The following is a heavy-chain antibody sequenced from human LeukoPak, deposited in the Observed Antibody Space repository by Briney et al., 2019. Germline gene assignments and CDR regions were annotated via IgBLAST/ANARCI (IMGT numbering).Heavy chain of an antibody. J-gene: IGHJ4*02. V-gene: IGHV4-61*02. Sequence: SQTLSLTCTVSGGSISSGSYYWSWIRQPAGKGLEWIGRIYASRSTNYNPSLKSRVTISVDTSKNQLSLKLSSVTAADTAVYYCAGAPAGSLEWLSPFDYWGQGTLVTVSS. CDR1: GGSISSGSYY. CDR3: AGAPAGSLEWLSPFDY. D-gene: IGHD3-3*01. CDR2: IYASRST.